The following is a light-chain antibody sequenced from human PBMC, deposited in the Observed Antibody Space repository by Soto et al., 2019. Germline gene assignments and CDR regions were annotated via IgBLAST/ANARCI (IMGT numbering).Light chain of an antibody. CDR3: QKYSSVPV. Sequence: DIQMTQSPTSLSASVGDRVTITWRASQDIRNFVAWYQQKPGKAPKLLIYAASTLQSGVPSRFSGSGSGTDFTISINSLQPEDVATYSCQKYSSVPVFGPGTKVEI. V-gene: IGKV1-27*01. CDR2: AAS. J-gene: IGKJ3*01. CDR1: QDIRNF.